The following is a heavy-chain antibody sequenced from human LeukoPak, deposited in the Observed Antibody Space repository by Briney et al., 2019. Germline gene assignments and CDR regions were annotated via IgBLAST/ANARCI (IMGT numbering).Heavy chain of an antibody. CDR3: ARRGYSGYLNWFDP. D-gene: IGHD5-12*01. J-gene: IGHJ5*02. CDR1: DYSISSGYY. CDR2: IYHSGST. V-gene: IGHV4-38-2*02. Sequence: PSETLSLTCTVSDYSISSGYYWGWIRQPPGKGLEWIASIYHSGSTYYNPSLKSRVTISVDKSKNQFSLKLSSVTAADTAVYYCARRGYSGYLNWFDPWGQGTLVTVSS.